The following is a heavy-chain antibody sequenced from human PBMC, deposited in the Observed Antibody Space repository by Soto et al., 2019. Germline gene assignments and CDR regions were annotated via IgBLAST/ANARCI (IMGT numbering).Heavy chain of an antibody. CDR3: ARVGAARPEGMDV. D-gene: IGHD6-6*01. J-gene: IGHJ6*02. Sequence: SVKVSCKASGGTFSSYAISWVRQAPGQGLEWMGGIIPIFGTANYAQKFQGRVTITADESTSTAYMELSSLRSEDTPVYYCARVGAARPEGMDVWGQGTTVTVSS. CDR1: GGTFSSYA. CDR2: IIPIFGTA. V-gene: IGHV1-69*13.